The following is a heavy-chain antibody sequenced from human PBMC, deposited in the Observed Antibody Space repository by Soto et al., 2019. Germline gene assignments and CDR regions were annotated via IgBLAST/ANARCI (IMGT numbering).Heavy chain of an antibody. V-gene: IGHV3-48*02. J-gene: IGHJ4*02. CDR2: ISSSSSTI. D-gene: IGHD5-12*01. CDR1: GFTFSSYS. CDR3: ARSPYSGYDSSPAESIDY. Sequence: GGSLRLSCAASGFTFSSYSMNWVRQAPGKGLEWVSYISSSSSTIYYADSVKGRFTISRDNAKNSLYLQMNSLRDEDTAVYYCARSPYSGYDSSPAESIDYWGQGTLVTVSS.